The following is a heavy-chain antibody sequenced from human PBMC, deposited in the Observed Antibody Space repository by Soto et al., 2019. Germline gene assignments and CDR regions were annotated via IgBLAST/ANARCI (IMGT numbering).Heavy chain of an antibody. Sequence: PGESLKISCKGSGYSFTSHWISWVRQMPGKGLEWMGRIDPSDSYTNYSPSFQGHVTISADKSISTAYLQWSSLKASDTAMYYCARIPSYSSSTGPANWGQGTLVTVSS. J-gene: IGHJ1*01. D-gene: IGHD6-6*01. CDR2: IDPSDSYT. V-gene: IGHV5-10-1*01. CDR3: ARIPSYSSSTGPAN. CDR1: GYSFTSHW.